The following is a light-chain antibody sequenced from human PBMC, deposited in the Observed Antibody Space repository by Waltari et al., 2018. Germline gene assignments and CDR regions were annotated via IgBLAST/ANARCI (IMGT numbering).Light chain of an antibody. CDR1: SSNLGSGYD. CDR2: ENP. J-gene: IGLJ3*02. CDR3: QSYDNSLGEAV. Sequence: QSVLTPPPSVSGAPGQTISISCTGGSSNLGSGYDVHWYQHLPGTAPKLLIYENPNRPSGFPDRFAGSKSDTSASLAISGLQAEDEADYYCQSYDNSLGEAVFGGGTKLTVL. V-gene: IGLV1-40*01.